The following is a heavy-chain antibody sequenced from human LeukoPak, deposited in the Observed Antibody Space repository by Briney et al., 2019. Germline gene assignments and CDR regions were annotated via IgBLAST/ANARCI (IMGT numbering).Heavy chain of an antibody. CDR2: INHSGST. V-gene: IGHV4-34*01. J-gene: IGHJ4*02. CDR3: ASGSESTSCSH. CDR1: GGSFGGYY. D-gene: IGHD2-2*01. Sequence: PSETLSLTCAVYGGSFGGYYWSWIRQPPGKGLEWIGEINHSGSTNYNPSLKSRVTISVDTSKNQFSLKLSSVTAADTAVYYCASGSESTSCSHWGQGTLVTVSS.